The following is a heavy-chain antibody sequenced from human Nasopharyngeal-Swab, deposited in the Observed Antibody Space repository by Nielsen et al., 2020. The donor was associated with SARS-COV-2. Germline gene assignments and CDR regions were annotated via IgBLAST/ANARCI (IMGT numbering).Heavy chain of an antibody. Sequence: LSLTSAASGFTFSSYWMSWVRQAPGKGLEWVANIKQDGGEKNYVDSVKGRFTISRDNAKNSLYLQMNTLRAEDTAVYYCERDVIATVTTPPDYWGQGTLVTVSS. D-gene: IGHD4-17*01. CDR1: GFTFSSYW. CDR3: ERDVIATVTTPPDY. V-gene: IGHV3-7*01. J-gene: IGHJ4*02. CDR2: IKQDGGEK.